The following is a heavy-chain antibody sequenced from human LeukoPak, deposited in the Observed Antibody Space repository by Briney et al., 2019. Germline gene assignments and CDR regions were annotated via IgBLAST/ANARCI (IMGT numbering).Heavy chain of an antibody. Sequence: PGGSLRLSCVASGLTLSGHWMHWVRQAPGKGLVWVSRINSDESTTVYADSVKGRFTISRDNAKNTLYLQMNSLTAEDTAVYYCARSDWFDPWGQGTLVTVSS. CDR3: ARSDWFDP. J-gene: IGHJ5*02. CDR2: INSDESTT. V-gene: IGHV3-74*01. CDR1: GLTLSGHW.